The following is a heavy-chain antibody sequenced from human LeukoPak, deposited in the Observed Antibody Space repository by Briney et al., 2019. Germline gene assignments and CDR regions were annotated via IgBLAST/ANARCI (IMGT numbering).Heavy chain of an antibody. D-gene: IGHD5-18*01. V-gene: IGHV4-61*08. CDR3: ARSYGPAPFDY. Sequence: PSETLSLTCTVSGGSISSGGYYWSWIRQPPGKGLEWIGYIYYSGSTNYNPSLKSRVTISVDTSKNQFSLKLSSVTAADTAVYYCARSYGPAPFDYWGQGTLVTVSS. CDR1: GGSISSGGYY. J-gene: IGHJ4*02. CDR2: IYYSGST.